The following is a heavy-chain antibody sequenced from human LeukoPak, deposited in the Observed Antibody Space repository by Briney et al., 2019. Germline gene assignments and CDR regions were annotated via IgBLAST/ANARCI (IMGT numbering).Heavy chain of an antibody. J-gene: IGHJ4*02. CDR1: GFTFSSYW. V-gene: IGHV3-7*04. CDR2: IKQDGSEK. D-gene: IGHD6-6*01. Sequence: GGSLRLSCAASGFTFSSYWMSWFRQAPGKGLEWVANIKQDGSEKYYVDSVKGRFTISRDNAKNSLYLKMNSLRAEDTAVYYCAGGSSSGLLDYWGQGTLVTVSS. CDR3: AGGSSSGLLDY.